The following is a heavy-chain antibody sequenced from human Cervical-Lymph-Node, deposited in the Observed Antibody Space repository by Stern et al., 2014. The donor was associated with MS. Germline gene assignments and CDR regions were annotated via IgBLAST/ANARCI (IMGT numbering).Heavy chain of an antibody. CDR1: GFTFSLYA. D-gene: IGHD6-19*01. V-gene: IGHV3-23*04. J-gene: IGHJ4*02. CDR3: AKEGIAVESFDY. CDR2: ISGTDSST. Sequence: EVQLVESGGDLAQPGGSLRLSCAVSGFTFSLYAMSWVRQAPGKGLEWVSAISGTDSSTYYAETVKGRFTISRDNSKYTLYLQMNNLRAEDTAVYYCAKEGIAVESFDYWGQGTLVTVSS.